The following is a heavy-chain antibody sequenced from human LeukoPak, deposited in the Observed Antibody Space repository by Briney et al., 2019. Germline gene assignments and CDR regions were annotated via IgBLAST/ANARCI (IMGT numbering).Heavy chain of an antibody. D-gene: IGHD2-15*01. CDR1: GFTFSIYW. CDR2: LQEDGSEK. Sequence: GGSLRLSCSASGFTFSIYWMTWVRQAPGKVLEWVATLQEDGSEKYYVDSVKGRYTISRDNDKKPLYLQMNSLRAEDTAVYYCARDWPTPRARIDYWGQGTLVTVSS. J-gene: IGHJ4*02. CDR3: ARDWPTPRARIDY. V-gene: IGHV3-7*01.